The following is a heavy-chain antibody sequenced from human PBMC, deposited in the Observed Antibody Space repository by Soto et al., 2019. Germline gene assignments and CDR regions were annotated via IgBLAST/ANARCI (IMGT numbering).Heavy chain of an antibody. V-gene: IGHV1-69*13. CDR1: GGTFSSYA. Sequence: ASVKVSCKASGGTFSSYAISWVRQAPGQGLEWMGGIIPIFGTANYAQKFQGRVTITADESTSTAYMELSSLRSEDTAVYYCAXRLAAAGTISYYYGMDVWGQGTTVTVSS. CDR3: AXRLAAAGTISYYYGMDV. D-gene: IGHD6-13*01. J-gene: IGHJ6*02. CDR2: IIPIFGTA.